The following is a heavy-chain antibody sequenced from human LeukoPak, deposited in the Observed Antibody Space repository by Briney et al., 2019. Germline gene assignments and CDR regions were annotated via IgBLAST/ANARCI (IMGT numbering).Heavy chain of an antibody. J-gene: IGHJ5*02. CDR1: GYTFTGYY. CDR3: ARAAGLSLHIAVAGTWWFDP. Sequence: AASVKVSCKASGYTFTGYYMHWVRQAPGQGLEWMGWINPKSGGTNYAQKFQGRVTMTRDTSISTAYMELSRLRSDDTAVYYCARAAGLSLHIAVAGTWWFDPWGQGTLVTVSS. D-gene: IGHD6-19*01. V-gene: IGHV1-2*02. CDR2: INPKSGGT.